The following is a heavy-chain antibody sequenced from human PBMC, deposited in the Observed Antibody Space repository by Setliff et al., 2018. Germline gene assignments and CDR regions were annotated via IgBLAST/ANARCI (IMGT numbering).Heavy chain of an antibody. J-gene: IGHJ4*02. CDR1: GGTFNTYA. CDR3: ARDFLGIHIDHGNALDDY. CDR2: IIPIFGTT. D-gene: IGHD4-17*01. V-gene: IGHV1-69*13. Sequence: ASVKVSCKASGGTFNTYAISWVRQAPGQGLEWMGGIIPIFGTTNYAQKFQGRVTITADEATSTAYMELSSLRSEDTAVYYCARDFLGIHIDHGNALDDYWGQGTLVTVSS.